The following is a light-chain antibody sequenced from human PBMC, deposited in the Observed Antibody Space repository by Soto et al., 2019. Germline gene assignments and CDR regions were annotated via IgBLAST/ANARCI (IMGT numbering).Light chain of an antibody. CDR3: SSYTSSSTLGV. CDR1: SSGVGGYNY. Sequence: QSVLTQPASVSGSPGQSITSSCTGTSSGVGGYNYVSWYQQHPGKAPKLMIYDVSNRPPGVSNRFSGSKSGNTASLTISGLQAEDEADYYCSSYTSSSTLGVFGTGTKVTVL. J-gene: IGLJ1*01. CDR2: DVS. V-gene: IGLV2-14*01.